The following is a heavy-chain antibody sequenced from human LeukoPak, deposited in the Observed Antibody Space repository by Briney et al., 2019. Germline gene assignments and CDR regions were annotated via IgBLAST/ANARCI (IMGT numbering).Heavy chain of an antibody. J-gene: IGHJ5*02. CDR2: IKQDGSEK. CDR3: ARGGARAWFDP. CDR1: GFTFSSYW. Sequence: PGGSLRLSCAASGFTFSSYWMSWVRQAPGKGLEWVANIKQDGSEKYYVDSVKGRFTISRDNAKSSLYLQMNSLRAEDTAVYYCARGGARAWFDPWGQGTLVTVSS. D-gene: IGHD1-26*01. V-gene: IGHV3-7*01.